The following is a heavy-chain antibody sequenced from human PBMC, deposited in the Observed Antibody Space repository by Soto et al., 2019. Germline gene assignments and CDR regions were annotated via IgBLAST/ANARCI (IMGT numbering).Heavy chain of an antibody. D-gene: IGHD3-16*01. CDR2: ISTSGATI. CDR1: GFTFSSYA. V-gene: IGHV3-48*01. J-gene: IGHJ4*02. Sequence: GGSLRLSCAASGFTFSSYAMNWVRQTPGKGLEWISYISTSGATIYYADSVRGRFTISRDNARNSLSLQMNSLRAEDTALYYCARGPVSNDHYFDYWGQGAQVTVS. CDR3: ARGPVSNDHYFDY.